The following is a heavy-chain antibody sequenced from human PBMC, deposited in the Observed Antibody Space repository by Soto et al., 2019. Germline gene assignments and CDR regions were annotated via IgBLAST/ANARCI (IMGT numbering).Heavy chain of an antibody. J-gene: IGHJ4*02. CDR2: IYHSGST. V-gene: IGHV4-59*12. CDR1: GGSLNSYY. CDR3: ARARIVGATTFDY. D-gene: IGHD1-26*01. Sequence: SETLSLTCTVSGGSLNSYYWSWIRQPPGKGLEWIGYIYHSGSTYYNPSLKSRVTISVDRSKNQFSLKLSSVTAADTAVYYCARARIVGATTFDYWGQGTLVTVSS.